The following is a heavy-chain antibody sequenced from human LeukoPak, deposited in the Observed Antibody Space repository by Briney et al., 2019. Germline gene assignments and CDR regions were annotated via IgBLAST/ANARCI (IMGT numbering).Heavy chain of an antibody. CDR2: INPNSGGT. V-gene: IGHV1-2*02. D-gene: IGHD3-16*02. J-gene: IGHJ4*02. Sequence: ASVKVSCKASGYTFTGYYMHWVRQAPGQGLEWMGWINPNSGGTNYARKFQGRVTMTRDTSISTAYMELSRLRSDDTAVYYCAREPEIGYYDYVWGSYRWIPYWGQGTLVTVSS. CDR3: AREPEIGYYDYVWGSYRWIPY. CDR1: GYTFTGYY.